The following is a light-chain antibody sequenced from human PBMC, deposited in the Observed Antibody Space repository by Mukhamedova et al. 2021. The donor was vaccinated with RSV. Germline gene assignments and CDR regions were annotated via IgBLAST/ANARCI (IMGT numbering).Light chain of an antibody. J-gene: IGKJ2*01. V-gene: IGKV1-NL1*01. Sequence: WYQRRVHGKAPKLLIYAASRLATGVPSRFSGGGSGADHTLTITSLQPEDFGTYYCQQYFGVPVTFGLGTKL. CDR2: AAS. CDR3: QQYFGVPVT.